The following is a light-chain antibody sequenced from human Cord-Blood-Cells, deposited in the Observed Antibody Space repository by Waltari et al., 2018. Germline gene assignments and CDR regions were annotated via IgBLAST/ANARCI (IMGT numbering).Light chain of an antibody. CDR2: WAS. CDR1: QSVFYSSNNKNY. J-gene: IGKJ2*01. CDR3: QQYYSTPYT. Sequence: DIVMTQSPDSLAVSLGERANINCKSSQSVFYSSNNKNYLAWYQQKPEQPPKLLIYWASTRESGVPDRFSGSGSGTDFTLTISSLQAEDVAVYYCQQYYSTPYTFGQGTKLEIK. V-gene: IGKV4-1*01.